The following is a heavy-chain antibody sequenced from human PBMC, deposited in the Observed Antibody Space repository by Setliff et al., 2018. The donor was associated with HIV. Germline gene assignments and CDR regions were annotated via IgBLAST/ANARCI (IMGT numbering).Heavy chain of an antibody. CDR2: ISSSSSYI. CDR1: GFTFSSYS. CDR3: ARVFLEWLLYRPDYVMDV. D-gene: IGHD3-3*01. J-gene: IGHJ6*02. Sequence: GGSLRLSCAASGFTFSSYSMNWVRQAPGKGLEWVSFISSSSSYIYYADSVKGRFTISRDNAKNSLYLQMNSLRAEDTAVYYCARVFLEWLLYRPDYVMDVWGQGTTVTVSS. V-gene: IGHV3-21*01.